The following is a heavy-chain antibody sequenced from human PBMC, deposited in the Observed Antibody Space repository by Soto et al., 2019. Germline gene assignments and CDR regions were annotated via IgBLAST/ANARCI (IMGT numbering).Heavy chain of an antibody. J-gene: IGHJ4*02. CDR2: AYHNGLT. D-gene: IGHD2-15*01. Sequence: PSEALSLTCAVSGGSVTTNHWWSWVRQAPGKGLEWIGEAYHNGLTNYNPSLKSRVTMSVDTSKNQFSLKLTSVTAADTAIYYCARDAAVPGESDRFDYWGQGTLVTVSS. CDR1: GGSVTTNHW. V-gene: IGHV4-4*02. CDR3: ARDAAVPGESDRFDY.